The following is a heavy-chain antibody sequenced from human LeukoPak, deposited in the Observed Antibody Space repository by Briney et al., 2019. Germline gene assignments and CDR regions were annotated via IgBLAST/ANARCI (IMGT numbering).Heavy chain of an antibody. CDR2: IKTDGSEK. Sequence: PGGSLRLSCEGSGFTFSNYWMGWVRQAPGKGLQWVANIKTDGSEKYYVGSVKGRFTISRDNAKNSLYLQMNSLRAEDTAVYYCAREGLYGSGSWGQGTLVTVSS. J-gene: IGHJ4*02. V-gene: IGHV3-7*01. CDR1: GFTFSNYW. D-gene: IGHD3-10*01. CDR3: AREGLYGSGS.